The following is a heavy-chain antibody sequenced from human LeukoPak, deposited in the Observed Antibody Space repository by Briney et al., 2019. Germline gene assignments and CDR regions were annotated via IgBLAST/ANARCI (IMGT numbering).Heavy chain of an antibody. J-gene: IGHJ4*02. CDR1: GYTFTSYG. CDR2: ISGYNGKT. Sequence: GASVKVSCKASGYTFTSYGISWVRQAPGQGLEWMGWISGYNGKTKYAQKFQGRVTMTTDTSTSTAYMELRSLTFDDTAVYYCARGAAIGMTMTEFDYWGQGTLVTVSS. CDR3: ARGAAIGMTMTEFDY. V-gene: IGHV1-18*01. D-gene: IGHD1-14*01.